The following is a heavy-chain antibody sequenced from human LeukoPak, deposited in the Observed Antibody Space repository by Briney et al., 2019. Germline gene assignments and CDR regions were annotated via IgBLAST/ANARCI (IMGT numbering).Heavy chain of an antibody. CDR3: ARDQRRYCSSTSCSVVY. V-gene: IGHV1-2*02. CDR1: GYTFTGYY. D-gene: IGHD2-2*01. Sequence: ASVEVSCKASGYTFTGYYMHWVRQAPGQGLEWMGWINPNSGGTNYAQKFQGRVTMTRDTSISTAYMELSRLRSDDTAVYYCARDQRRYCSSTSCSVVYWGQGTLVTVSS. J-gene: IGHJ4*02. CDR2: INPNSGGT.